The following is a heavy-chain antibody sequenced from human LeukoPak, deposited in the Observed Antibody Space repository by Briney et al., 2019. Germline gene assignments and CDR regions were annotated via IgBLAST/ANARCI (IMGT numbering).Heavy chain of an antibody. CDR1: GFTLSSNW. D-gene: IGHD2-15*01. Sequence: GGPLRLSCAAPGFTLSSNWMSWVRQAPGKGLEWVGNIKQDGSEKYYVDSLKGRFTISRDNAKNSLYLQMNSRRAEDTAMYYCARLVDGAFDIWGQGTLVTVSP. CDR2: IKQDGSEK. V-gene: IGHV3-7*04. J-gene: IGHJ3*02. CDR3: ARLVDGAFDI.